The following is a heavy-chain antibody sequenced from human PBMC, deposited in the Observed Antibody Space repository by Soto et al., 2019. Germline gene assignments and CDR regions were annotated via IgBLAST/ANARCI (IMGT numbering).Heavy chain of an antibody. J-gene: IGHJ4*02. CDR2: IIPIFGTA. CDR3: ARGASDYGGNSVDFDY. D-gene: IGHD4-17*01. Sequence: QVQLVQSGAEVKKPGSSVKVSCKASGGTFSSYAISWVRQAPGQGLEWMGGIIPIFGTANYAQKFQGRVTITEDESTSTAYMELRSLRSEDTAVYYCARGASDYGGNSVDFDYWGQGTLVTVSS. CDR1: GGTFSSYA. V-gene: IGHV1-69*01.